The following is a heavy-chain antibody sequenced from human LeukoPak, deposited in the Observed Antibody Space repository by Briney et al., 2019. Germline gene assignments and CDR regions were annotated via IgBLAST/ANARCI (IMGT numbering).Heavy chain of an antibody. Sequence: GASVKVSCKASGYTFTSYYMHWVRQAPGQGLEWMGIINPSGGSTSYAQKFQGRVTMPRDTSTSTVYMELSSLRSEDTAVYYCARENLFVDTAMAVDYWGQGTLVTVSS. J-gene: IGHJ4*02. CDR3: ARENLFVDTAMAVDY. CDR1: GYTFTSYY. CDR2: INPSGGST. V-gene: IGHV1-46*01. D-gene: IGHD5-18*01.